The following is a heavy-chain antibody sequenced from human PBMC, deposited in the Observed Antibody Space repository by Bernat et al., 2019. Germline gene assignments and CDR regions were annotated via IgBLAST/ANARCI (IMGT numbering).Heavy chain of an antibody. CDR2: ISGSGDGTT. CDR1: GFTFSNYA. CDR3: AKDPSRRWFDP. Sequence: EVQLLESGGGVVQPGGSLRLSCAASGFTFSNYAMTWVRQATGQGLEWVSTISGSGDGTTYYADSVKGRFTISRDNSNNTLYLQMNNLRADDTALYYCAKDPSRRWFDPWGQGTLVTVSS. J-gene: IGHJ5*02. V-gene: IGHV3-23*01.